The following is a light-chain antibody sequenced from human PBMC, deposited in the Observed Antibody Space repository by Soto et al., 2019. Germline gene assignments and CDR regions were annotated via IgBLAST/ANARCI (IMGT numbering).Light chain of an antibody. V-gene: IGKV1-33*01. CDR2: DAS. CDR1: QNINNY. J-gene: IGKJ5*01. CDR3: QQDENLPT. Sequence: ITMTHNASSLSASVGDVVTLPCQASQNINNYINWYQQKPGRAPKILIYDASNLEAGVPSRCRGGGSGTDFTFTISRLHPEDVATYYCQQDENLPTFTQGTRLEI.